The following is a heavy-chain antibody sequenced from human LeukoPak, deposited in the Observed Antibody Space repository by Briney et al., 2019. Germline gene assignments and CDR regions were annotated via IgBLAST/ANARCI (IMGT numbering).Heavy chain of an antibody. CDR2: IHDSGST. J-gene: IGHJ4*02. V-gene: IGHV4-59*01. CDR3: ARGRIGGPKAPFDY. Sequence: SETLSLTCTVSGGSLSNYYWSWIRQPPGKGLEWIGHIHDSGSTTYNPSLKSRVTISVDTSKNQFSLKLSSVTAADTAVYYCARGRIGGPKAPFDYWGQGTLVTVSS. D-gene: IGHD3-16*01. CDR1: GGSLSNYY.